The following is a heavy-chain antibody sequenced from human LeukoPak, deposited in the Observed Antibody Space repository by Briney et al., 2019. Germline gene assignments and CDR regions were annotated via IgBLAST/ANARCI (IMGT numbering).Heavy chain of an antibody. D-gene: IGHD2-2*01. Sequence: GGSLRLSCAASGFTFSNYGMHWVRQAPGKGLEWVSAISGGGGRKYYADSVKGRFTISRDNSKNTLYLQMNSLRAEDTAVYYCAKGSSTSLRPPQDWFDPWGQGTLVTVSS. V-gene: IGHV3-23*01. J-gene: IGHJ5*02. CDR2: ISGGGGRK. CDR3: AKGSSTSLRPPQDWFDP. CDR1: GFTFSNYG.